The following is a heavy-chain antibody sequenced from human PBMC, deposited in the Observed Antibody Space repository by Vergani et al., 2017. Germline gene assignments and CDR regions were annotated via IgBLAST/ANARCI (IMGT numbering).Heavy chain of an antibody. D-gene: IGHD2-2*01. CDR2: ISSSSSTI. Sequence: EVQLVESGGGLVQPGGSLRLSCAASGFTFSSYSMNWVRQAPGKGLEWVSYISSSSSTIYYADSVKGRFTISRDNAKNSLYLQMNSLRAEDTAVYYWARDYCSSTSCYRMDVWGKGTTVTVSS. J-gene: IGHJ6*04. CDR1: GFTFSSYS. CDR3: ARDYCSSTSCYRMDV. V-gene: IGHV3-48*01.